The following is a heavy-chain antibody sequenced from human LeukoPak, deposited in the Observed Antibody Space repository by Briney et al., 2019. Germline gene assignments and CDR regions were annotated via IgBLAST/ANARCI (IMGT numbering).Heavy chain of an antibody. CDR3: VSGTIFGVTITDC. CDR2: IYTGGSA. Sequence: GGSLRLSCAASGFTVSTIHVSWVSQAPGKGLEWVSIIYTGGSAQYAESVKGRFTISRDSSRNTVYLQMNSLRAEDTAVYYCVSGTIFGVTITDCWGQGTLVTVSS. J-gene: IGHJ4*02. D-gene: IGHD3-3*01. CDR1: GFTVSTIH. V-gene: IGHV3-53*01.